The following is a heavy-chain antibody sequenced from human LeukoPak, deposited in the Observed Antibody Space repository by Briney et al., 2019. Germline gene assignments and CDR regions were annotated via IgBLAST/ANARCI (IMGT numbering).Heavy chain of an antibody. CDR3: AKSIYGDYYYYMDV. CDR1: GFTFSSYG. D-gene: IGHD4-17*01. J-gene: IGHJ6*03. V-gene: IGHV3-33*06. CDR2: IWYDGSNK. Sequence: PGESLRLSCAASGFTFSSYGMHWVRQAPGKGLEWVAVIWYDGSNKYYADSVKGRFTISRDNSKNTLYLQMNSLRAEDTAVYYCAKSIYGDYYYYMDVWGKGTTVTVSS.